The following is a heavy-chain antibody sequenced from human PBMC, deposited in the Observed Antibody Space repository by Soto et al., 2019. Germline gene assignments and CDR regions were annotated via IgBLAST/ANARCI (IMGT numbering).Heavy chain of an antibody. CDR2: IYYSGST. V-gene: IGHV4-31*03. CDR3: ARDRGVRGIGITGTNYYYYGMDV. D-gene: IGHD1-7*01. Sequence: PSETLSLTCIVSGGSISSGGYYWSWIRQHPGKGLEWIGYIYYSGSTYYNPSLKSRVTISVDTSKNQFSLKLSSVTAADTAVYYCARDRGVRGIGITGTNYYYYGMDVWGQGTTVTVSS. CDR1: GGSISSGGYY. J-gene: IGHJ6*02.